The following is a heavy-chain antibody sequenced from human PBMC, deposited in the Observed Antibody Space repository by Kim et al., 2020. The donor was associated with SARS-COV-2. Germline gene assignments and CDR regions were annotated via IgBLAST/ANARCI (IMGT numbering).Heavy chain of an antibody. D-gene: IGHD2-15*01. CDR3: ARVEIVVVVAATTTRYYYYGMDV. Sequence: GGSLRLSCAASGFTFSSYGMHWVRQAPGKGLEWVAVIWYDGSNKYYADSVKGRFTISRDNSKNTLYLQMNSLRAEDTAVYYCARVEIVVVVAATTTRYYYYGMDVWGQGTTVTVSS. CDR1: GFTFSSYG. J-gene: IGHJ6*02. V-gene: IGHV3-33*01. CDR2: IWYDGSNK.